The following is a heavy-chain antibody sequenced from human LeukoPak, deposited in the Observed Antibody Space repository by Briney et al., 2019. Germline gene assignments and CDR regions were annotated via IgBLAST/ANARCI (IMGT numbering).Heavy chain of an antibody. CDR1: GGTFSSYA. CDR2: INSNSGRT. D-gene: IGHD2-2*01. CDR3: VRDRTKYCSSTSCPLDY. J-gene: IGHJ4*02. V-gene: IGHV1-2*02. Sequence: GASVKVSCKASGGTFSSYAISWVRQAPGQGLEWMGWINSNSGRTHYIQDLQGRVTMTRDTSISTAYMEVSRLRSDDTAVYYCVRDRTKYCSSTSCPLDYWGQGTLVTVSS.